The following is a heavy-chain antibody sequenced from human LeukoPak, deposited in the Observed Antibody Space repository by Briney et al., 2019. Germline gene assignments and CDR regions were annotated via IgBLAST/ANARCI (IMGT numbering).Heavy chain of an antibody. J-gene: IGHJ5*02. CDR3: ASYRYCSSTSCSRRPRFDP. CDR2: IYYSGST. CDR1: GGSFSGYY. Sequence: PSETLSLTCAVYGGSFSGYYWGWIRQPPGKGLEWIGSIYYSGSTYYNPSLKSRVTISVDTSKNQFSLKLSSVTAADTAVYYCASYRYCSSTSCSRRPRFDPWGQGTLVTVSS. D-gene: IGHD2-2*01. V-gene: IGHV4-34*01.